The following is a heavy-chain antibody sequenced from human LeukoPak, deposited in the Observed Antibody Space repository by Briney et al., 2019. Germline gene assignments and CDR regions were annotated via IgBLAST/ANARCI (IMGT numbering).Heavy chain of an antibody. D-gene: IGHD3-22*01. J-gene: IGHJ4*02. CDR2: IDYSGST. V-gene: IGHV4-39*07. CDR1: GGSISSTNYY. Sequence: PSETLSLTSTVSGGSISSTNYYWGWIRQPPGKGLEWIGSIDYSGSTSYNPSLKSRVTIFVDTSKNQVSLRLSSVTAADTAVYYCARASYDSSGYYRASFDYWGQGTLVTVSS. CDR3: ARASYDSSGYYRASFDY.